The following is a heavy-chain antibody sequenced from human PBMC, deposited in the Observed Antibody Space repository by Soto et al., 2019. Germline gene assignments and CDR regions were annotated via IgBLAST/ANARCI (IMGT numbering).Heavy chain of an antibody. CDR1: GFTFSSYC. CDR3: ARGKRYYYYGMDV. J-gene: IGHJ6*02. V-gene: IGHV3-33*01. Sequence: GGSLRLSCAASGFTFSSYCMHWVRQAPGKGLEWVAVIWYDGSNKYYADSVKGRFTISRDNSKNTLYLQMNSLRAEDTAVYYCARGKRYYYYGMDVWGQGTTVTVSS. CDR2: IWYDGSNK.